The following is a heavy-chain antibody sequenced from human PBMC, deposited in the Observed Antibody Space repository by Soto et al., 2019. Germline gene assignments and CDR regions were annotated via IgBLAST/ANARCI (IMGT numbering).Heavy chain of an antibody. CDR1: GGSFSGYY. D-gene: IGHD3-16*01. J-gene: IGHJ5*02. CDR3: VGGTWTRFWFDP. V-gene: IGHV4-34*01. CDR2: INHSGST. Sequence: QVQLQQWGAGLLKPSETLSLTCAVYGGSFSGYYWSWIRQPPGKGLEWIGEINHSGSTNYNPSLKRRVTISVDTSKNQFSLKLSSVTAADTAVYYCVGGTWTRFWFDPWGQGTLVTVSS.